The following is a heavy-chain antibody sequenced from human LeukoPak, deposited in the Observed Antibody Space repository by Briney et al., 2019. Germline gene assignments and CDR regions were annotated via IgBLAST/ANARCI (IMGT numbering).Heavy chain of an antibody. Sequence: GGSLRLSCAASGFTFSSYWMHWVRQAPGKGLVWVSRINSDGSSTSYADSVKGRFAISRDNAKNTLYLQMNSLRAEDTAVYYCARGLGGSYSSDAFDIWGQGTMVTVSS. D-gene: IGHD1-26*01. CDR2: INSDGSST. V-gene: IGHV3-74*01. CDR1: GFTFSSYW. CDR3: ARGLGGSYSSDAFDI. J-gene: IGHJ3*02.